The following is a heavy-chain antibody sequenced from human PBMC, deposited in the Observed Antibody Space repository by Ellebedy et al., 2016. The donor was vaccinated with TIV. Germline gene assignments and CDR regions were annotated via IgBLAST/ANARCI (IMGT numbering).Heavy chain of an antibody. Sequence: ASVKVSCKGSGYSFTSYWIGWVRQVPGKGLEWMGIIYPGDSDTRYSPSFQGQVTISADKSISTAYLQWSSLKASDTAMYYCARHGWFGETNYYGMDVWGQGTTVTVSS. CDR2: IYPGDSDT. CDR3: ARHGWFGETNYYGMDV. V-gene: IGHV5-51*01. CDR1: GYSFTSYW. D-gene: IGHD3-10*01. J-gene: IGHJ6*02.